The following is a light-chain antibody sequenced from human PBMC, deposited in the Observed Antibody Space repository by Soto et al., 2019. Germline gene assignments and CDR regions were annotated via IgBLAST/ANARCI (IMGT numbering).Light chain of an antibody. CDR3: LLDYADFWA. CDR1: QGIRSA. V-gene: IGKV1-6*01. CDR2: AAS. J-gene: IGKJ1*01. Sequence: AIELTQSPSSLSASVGHRVTITCLSIQGIRSALGWYQQKPGKAPKLLIYAASTLQSGVPSRFSGSGFGTDFTLTLTSLQPEDFETYYCLLDYADFWAFGQGTKVDIK.